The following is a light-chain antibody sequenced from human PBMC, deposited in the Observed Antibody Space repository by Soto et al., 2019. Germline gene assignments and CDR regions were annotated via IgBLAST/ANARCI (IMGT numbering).Light chain of an antibody. CDR1: SGSVSTSYY. Sequence: QTVVTQEPSFSVSPGGTVTLTCGLRSGSVSTSYYPSWHQQTPGQAPRTLIYSTNIRSSGVPDRFSGSILGNKAALTITGAQAADECDYYCVLYVGSGIWVFGGGTKVTVL. J-gene: IGLJ3*02. CDR3: VLYVGSGIWV. CDR2: STN. V-gene: IGLV8-61*01.